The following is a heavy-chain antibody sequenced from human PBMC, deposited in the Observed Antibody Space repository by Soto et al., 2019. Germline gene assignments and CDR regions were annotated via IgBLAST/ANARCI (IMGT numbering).Heavy chain of an antibody. CDR3: XXXXXXXXXFDY. Sequence: QVQLVQSGAEVKKPGASVKVSCKASGYTFTSYGXXXXXXXXXXXLEWVGWISAYNGNTNYAQKLQGRVTMTTDTXXXXXXXXXXXXXXXXXXXXXXXXXXXXXXXFDYWGQGTLVTVSS. CDR2: ISAYNGNT. CDR1: GYTFTSYG. V-gene: IGHV1-18*01. J-gene: IGHJ4*02.